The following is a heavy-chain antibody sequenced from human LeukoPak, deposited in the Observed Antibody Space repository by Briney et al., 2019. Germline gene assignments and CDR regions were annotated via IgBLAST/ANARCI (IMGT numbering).Heavy chain of an antibody. D-gene: IGHD3-22*01. CDR1: GFTFSNFP. CDR2: VSSDGGSI. Sequence: GGSLRLSCSASGFTFSNFPMHWVRQAPGKGLEYVSAVSSDGGSIYYADSVRGRFTISRDNSKNTLSLQMGSLRAEDTAVYYCVKAILFGSVSYYADWGQGTLVTVSS. J-gene: IGHJ4*02. V-gene: IGHV3-64D*09. CDR3: VKAILFGSVSYYAD.